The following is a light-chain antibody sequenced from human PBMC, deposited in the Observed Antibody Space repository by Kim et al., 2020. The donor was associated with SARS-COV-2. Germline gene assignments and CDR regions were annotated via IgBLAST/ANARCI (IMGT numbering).Light chain of an antibody. CDR1: SSDVGGYNY. V-gene: IGLV2-14*01. Sequence: QSVLTQPASVSGSPGQSITISCTGTSSDVGGYNYVSWYQQHPGKAPKLMIYDVSKRPSGVSNRFSGSKSGNTASLTISGLQAEDEADYYCSSYTSSSTLYVFGTGTNVTVL. CDR3: SSYTSSSTLYV. CDR2: DVS. J-gene: IGLJ1*01.